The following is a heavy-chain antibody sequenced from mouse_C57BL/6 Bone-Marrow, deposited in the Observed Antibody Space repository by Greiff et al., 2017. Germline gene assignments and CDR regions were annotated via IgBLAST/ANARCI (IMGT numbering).Heavy chain of an antibody. J-gene: IGHJ4*01. D-gene: IGHD1-1*01. V-gene: IGHV1-59*01. CDR2: IDPSDSYT. CDR3: ARRLRFFYYAMGY. Sequence: QVQLQQPGAELVRPGTSVKLSCKASGYTFTSYWMHWVKQRPGQGLEWIGVIDPSDSYTNYNQKFKGKATLTVDTSSSTAYMQLSSLTSEDSAVYYCARRLRFFYYAMGYWGQGTSVTVSS. CDR1: GYTFTSYW.